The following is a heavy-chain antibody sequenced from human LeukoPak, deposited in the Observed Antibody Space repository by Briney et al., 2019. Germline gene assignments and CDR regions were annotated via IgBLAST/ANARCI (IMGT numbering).Heavy chain of an antibody. CDR1: GFTFRKYW. D-gene: IGHD1-26*01. CDR2: INPDDEST. Sequence: GGSLGLSCAASGFTFRKYWLHWVRQAPGKGLVWVSRINPDDESTSYADSVKGRFTISRDNAKSTLYLQMNSLRAEDTAVYYCLTIVETTIDAFDIWGQGTMVTVSS. J-gene: IGHJ3*02. V-gene: IGHV3-74*01. CDR3: LTIVETTIDAFDI.